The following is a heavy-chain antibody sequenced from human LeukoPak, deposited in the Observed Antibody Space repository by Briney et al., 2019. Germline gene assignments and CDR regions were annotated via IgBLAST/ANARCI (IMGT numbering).Heavy chain of an antibody. V-gene: IGHV3-66*01. CDR3: ARAGPSSSWHQFDY. CDR2: IYSGGST. D-gene: IGHD6-13*01. Sequence: PGGSLRLSCAASGFTISRNYMSWVRQAPGKGLERVSVIYSGGSTYYADSVKGRITISRDNSKNTLYLQMNSLRAEDTAVYYCARAGPSSSWHQFDYWGQGTLVTVSS. J-gene: IGHJ4*02. CDR1: GFTISRNY.